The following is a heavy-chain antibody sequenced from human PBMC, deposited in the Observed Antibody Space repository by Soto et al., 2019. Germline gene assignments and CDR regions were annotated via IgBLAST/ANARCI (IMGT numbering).Heavy chain of an antibody. D-gene: IGHD2-21*01. CDR2: ISAHNGNT. J-gene: IGHJ4*02. Sequence: QVQLVQSGAEVKKPGASVKVSCKASGYTFTSYGISWVRQAPGQGLEWMGWISAHNGNTKYAQKLQGRVTVTTDTSTSTAYMELRSMRADDTAVYYCARDLSIGLFDYWGQGTLVTVSS. CDR3: ARDLSIGLFDY. CDR1: GYTFTSYG. V-gene: IGHV1-18*01.